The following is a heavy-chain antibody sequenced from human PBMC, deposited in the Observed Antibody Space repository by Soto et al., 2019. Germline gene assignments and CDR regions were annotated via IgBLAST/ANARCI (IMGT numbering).Heavy chain of an antibody. Sequence: QVQLQESGPGLVKPSQTLSLTCTVSGGAISSGGYYWSWIRQHPGKVLEWIGYIYYCGSTYYNPSLKIRVTISVDTSKNQFSLKLSSVTAADTAVYYCAGGRRDYSNYTGDYWGQGTLVTVSS. V-gene: IGHV4-31*03. D-gene: IGHD4-4*01. CDR2: IYYCGST. CDR1: GGAISSGGYY. J-gene: IGHJ4*02. CDR3: AGGRRDYSNYTGDY.